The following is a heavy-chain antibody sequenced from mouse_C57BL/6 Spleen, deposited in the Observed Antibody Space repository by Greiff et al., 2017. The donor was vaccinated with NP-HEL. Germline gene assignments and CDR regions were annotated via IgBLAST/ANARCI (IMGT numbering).Heavy chain of an antibody. CDR1: GFTFTDYY. CDR3: ARYRGYPSYYAMDY. V-gene: IGHV7-3*01. D-gene: IGHD3-1*01. J-gene: IGHJ4*01. CDR2: IRNKANGYTT. Sequence: EVQLVESGGGLVQPGGSLSLSCAASGFTFTDYYMSWVRQPPGKALEWLGFIRNKANGYTTEYSASVKGRFTISRDNSQSILYLQMNALRAEDSATYYCARYRGYPSYYAMDYWGQGTSVTVSS.